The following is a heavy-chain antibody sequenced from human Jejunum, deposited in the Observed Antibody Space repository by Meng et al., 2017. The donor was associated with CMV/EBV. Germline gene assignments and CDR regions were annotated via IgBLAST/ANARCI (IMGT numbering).Heavy chain of an antibody. Sequence: IVNSYSMNWVRQAPGKGLEWIAYISPNSNSILYADSVKGRFTVSRDNGNNSLYLQMSGLRAEDTAVYYCARDNHPGNYFYYYGIDFWGQGTTVTVSS. J-gene: IGHJ6*02. D-gene: IGHD1-14*01. CDR1: IVNSYS. CDR2: ISPNSNSI. CDR3: ARDNHPGNYFYYYGIDF. V-gene: IGHV3-48*01.